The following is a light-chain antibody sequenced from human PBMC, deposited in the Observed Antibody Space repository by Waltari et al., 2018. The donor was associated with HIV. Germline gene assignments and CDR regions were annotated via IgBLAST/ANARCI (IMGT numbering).Light chain of an antibody. J-gene: IGLJ2*01. Sequence: QSALTQPPSVSGFPGQSVTISCPGFRGDVPTFNLVSWYQQPPNTAPKLILYEVYKRPSGVPDRFAGSQSGDIASLTVSGLQTEDEADYYCALYTTRNIIFGGGTNLVVL. CDR2: EVY. CDR3: ALYTTRNII. CDR1: RGDVPTFNL. V-gene: IGLV2-18*01.